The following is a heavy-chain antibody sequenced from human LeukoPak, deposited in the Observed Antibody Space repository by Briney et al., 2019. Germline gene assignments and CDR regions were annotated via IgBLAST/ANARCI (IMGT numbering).Heavy chain of an antibody. Sequence: GGSLRLSCAASGFTSSSYWMHWVRQAPGKGLVWVPHINSDGSSTRYADSVKGRFTISRDNAKNTLYLQVSSLRAEDTALYYCARGGSPPEVLGDTFDIWGHGTMVTVSS. J-gene: IGHJ3*02. CDR3: ARGGSPPEVLGDTFDI. V-gene: IGHV3-74*01. CDR2: INSDGSST. CDR1: GFTSSSYW. D-gene: IGHD1-26*01.